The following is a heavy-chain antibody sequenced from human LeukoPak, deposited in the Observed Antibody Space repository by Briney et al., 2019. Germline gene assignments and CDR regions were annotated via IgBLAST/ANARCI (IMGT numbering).Heavy chain of an antibody. Sequence: PGGSLRLSCTVSGFTVSSNSMSWVRQAPGKGLEWVSSISGSGGSTYYADSVKGRFTISRDNSKNMLYLQMNSLRGEDTAVYYCATKWELFNWGQGTLVIVSS. J-gene: IGHJ4*02. CDR2: ISGSGGST. V-gene: IGHV3-23*01. CDR3: ATKWELFN. D-gene: IGHD1-26*01. CDR1: GFTVSSNS.